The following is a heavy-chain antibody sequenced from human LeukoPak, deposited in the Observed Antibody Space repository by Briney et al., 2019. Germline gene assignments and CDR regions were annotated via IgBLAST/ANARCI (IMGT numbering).Heavy chain of an antibody. CDR1: GFTFSDYY. V-gene: IGHV3-11*06. Sequence: PGGSLRLSCAASGFTFSDYYMSWIRQAPGKGLGWVSYISSSSSYTNYADSVKGRFTISRDNAKNSLYLQMNSLRAEDTAVYYCATYYDFWSGTPRSFDPWGQGTLVTVSS. CDR2: ISSSSSYT. D-gene: IGHD3-3*01. CDR3: ATYYDFWSGTPRSFDP. J-gene: IGHJ5*02.